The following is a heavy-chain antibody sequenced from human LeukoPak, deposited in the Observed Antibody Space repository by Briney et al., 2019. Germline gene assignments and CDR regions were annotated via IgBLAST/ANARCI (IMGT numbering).Heavy chain of an antibody. J-gene: IGHJ6*02. D-gene: IGHD3-10*01. Sequence: GGSLRLSCAASGFTFSDYYMSWIRQAPGKGLEWVSYISSSGSTIYYADSVKGRFTISRDNAKNSLYLQMNSLRAEDTAVYYCARDRVVRGVIILYYYYGMDVWGQGTTVTVSS. V-gene: IGHV3-11*01. CDR3: ARDRVVRGVIILYYYYGMDV. CDR1: GFTFSDYY. CDR2: ISSSGSTI.